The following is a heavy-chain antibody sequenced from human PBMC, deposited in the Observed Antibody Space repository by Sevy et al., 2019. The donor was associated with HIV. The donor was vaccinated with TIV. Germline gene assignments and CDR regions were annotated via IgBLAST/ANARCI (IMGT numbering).Heavy chain of an antibody. J-gene: IGHJ4*02. CDR2: ISATGGST. CDR1: GFTFTDYA. Sequence: GGCLRLSCAASGFTFTDYAMSWVRQAPGKGLEWVSGISATGGSTYYADSVKGRFTISRDDSRNILYLYLQMNSLRAGDPALSYCAKDSWLTGDTRPLDYWGQGTLVTVSS. D-gene: IGHD7-27*01. CDR3: AKDSWLTGDTRPLDY. V-gene: IGHV3-23*01.